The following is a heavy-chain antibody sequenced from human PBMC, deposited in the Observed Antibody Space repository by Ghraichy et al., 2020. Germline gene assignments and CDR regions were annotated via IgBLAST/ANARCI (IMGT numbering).Heavy chain of an antibody. D-gene: IGHD4-17*01. CDR2: ISYDGSNK. J-gene: IGHJ2*01. V-gene: IGHV3-30-3*01. Sequence: GGSLRLSCAASGFTFSSYAMHWVRQAPGKRLEWVAVISYDGSNKYYADSVKGRFTISRDNSKNTLYLQMNSLRAEDTAVYYCARDLSDYGKGPYSWYFDLWGRGTLVTVSS. CDR3: ARDLSDYGKGPYSWYFDL. CDR1: GFTFSSYA.